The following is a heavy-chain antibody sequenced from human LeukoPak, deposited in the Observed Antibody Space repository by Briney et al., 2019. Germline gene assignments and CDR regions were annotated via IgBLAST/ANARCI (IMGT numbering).Heavy chain of an antibody. CDR1: GGSISSYY. CDR3: ARVRAYDFWSGCSFDY. D-gene: IGHD3-3*01. J-gene: IGHJ4*02. Sequence: SETLSLTCTVSGGSISSYYWSWIRQPAGKGLEWIGRIYTSGSTNYNPSLKSRVTMSVDTSKNQFSLKLSSVTAADTAVYYCARVRAYDFWSGCSFDYWGQGTLVTVSS. V-gene: IGHV4-4*07. CDR2: IYTSGST.